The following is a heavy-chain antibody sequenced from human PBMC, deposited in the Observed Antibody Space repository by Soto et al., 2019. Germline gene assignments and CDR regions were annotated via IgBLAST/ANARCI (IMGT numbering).Heavy chain of an antibody. J-gene: IGHJ6*02. CDR3: AGERWARAVAGLYGIVD. V-gene: IGHV1-18*04. D-gene: IGHD6-19*01. CDR2: ISAYNGNT. Sequence: QVQLVQSGAEVKKPGASVKVSCKASGYTFTSYGISWVRQAPGQGLEWMGWISAYNGNTNYAQKLQGRVTMTTDTITTTASTDITCLGSGGTTVDYCAGERWARAVAGLYGIVDWGQGTRVTVSS. CDR1: GYTFTSYG.